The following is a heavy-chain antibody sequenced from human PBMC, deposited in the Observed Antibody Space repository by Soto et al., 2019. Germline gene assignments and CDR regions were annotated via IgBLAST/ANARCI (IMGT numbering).Heavy chain of an antibody. V-gene: IGHV1-18*01. D-gene: IGHD1-26*01. Sequence: QVQLVQSGAEVKKPGASEKVSCKASGYSFTRYYINWVRQAPGQGLEWMGWISAYNGNTHYEEKLQGRVTLTTDTSTSTAYMELRSLRSDDTAVYFWARGGQWDFLSDYWGQGTLVTVSS. CDR2: ISAYNGNT. CDR3: ARGGQWDFLSDY. CDR1: GYSFTRYY. J-gene: IGHJ4*02.